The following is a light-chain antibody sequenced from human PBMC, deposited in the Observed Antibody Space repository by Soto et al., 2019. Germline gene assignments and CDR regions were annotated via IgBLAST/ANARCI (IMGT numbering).Light chain of an antibody. CDR2: EVS. CDR1: TSDVGDYNY. Sequence: QSVLTQPASVSGSPGQSITISCTGTTSDVGDYNYVSWYQQHPGKVPKVLIYEVSNRPSGVSYRFSGSKSGNTASLTISGLQAEDEASYYCFSYTSSSAPYVFGNGTKVTFL. V-gene: IGLV2-14*01. CDR3: FSYTSSSAPYV. J-gene: IGLJ1*01.